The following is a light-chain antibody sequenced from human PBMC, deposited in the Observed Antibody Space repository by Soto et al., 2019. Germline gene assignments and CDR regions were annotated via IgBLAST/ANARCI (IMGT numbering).Light chain of an antibody. CDR2: AAS. CDR3: QQYDGAPLT. Sequence: EILFTHSPDTLSLXXXXXXXLXXXASQSLSIGSLAWYQQKPGQAPRLLIYAASTRHTGIPDRFNGSGSGTDFVLTINRLEPEDFAVYYCQQYDGAPLTFGPGTKVDIK. CDR1: QSLSIGS. V-gene: IGKV3-20*01. J-gene: IGKJ3*01.